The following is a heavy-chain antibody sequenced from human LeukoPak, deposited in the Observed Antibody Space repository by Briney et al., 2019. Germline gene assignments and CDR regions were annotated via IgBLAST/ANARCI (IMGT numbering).Heavy chain of an antibody. J-gene: IGHJ4*02. CDR3: ARHYGSGSLHFDY. Sequence: GESLQISFKGSGYSFTSYWIGWVRPRPGKGLGWVGSIYPGDSDTRYSPSFQGQGTISADKSISTAYLQWSSLKASDTAMYYCARHYGSGSLHFDYWDQGTLVSVSS. CDR2: IYPGDSDT. V-gene: IGHV5-51*01. D-gene: IGHD3-10*01. CDR1: GYSFTSYW.